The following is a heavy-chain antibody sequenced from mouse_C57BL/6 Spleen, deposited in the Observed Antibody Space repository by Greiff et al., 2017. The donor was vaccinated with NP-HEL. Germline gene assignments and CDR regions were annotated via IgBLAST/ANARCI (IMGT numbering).Heavy chain of an antibody. V-gene: IGHV1-64*01. CDR3: ARYYYGLVDD. CDR1: GYTFTSYW. J-gene: IGHJ2*01. D-gene: IGHD1-1*01. Sequence: QVQLQQPGAELVKPGASVKLSCKASGYTFTSYWMHWVKQRPGQGLEWIGMIHPNSGSTNYNEKFKSKAILTVDKSSSTAYMQLSSLTSEDSAVYYCARYYYGLVDDWGQGTTLTVSS. CDR2: IHPNSGST.